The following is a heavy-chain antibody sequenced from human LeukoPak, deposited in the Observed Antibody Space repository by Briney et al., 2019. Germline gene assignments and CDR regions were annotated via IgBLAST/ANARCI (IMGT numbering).Heavy chain of an antibody. V-gene: IGHV4-30-2*01. J-gene: IGHJ4*02. CDR2: IYHSGST. D-gene: IGHD4-17*01. CDR1: GGSISSGGYY. Sequence: PSETLSLTCTVSGGSISSGGYYWSWIRQPPGKGLEWIGYIYHSGSTYYNPSLKSRVTISVDRSKNQFSLKLSSVTAADTAVYYCAGRLRSDLDYWGQGTLVTVSS. CDR3: AGRLRSDLDY.